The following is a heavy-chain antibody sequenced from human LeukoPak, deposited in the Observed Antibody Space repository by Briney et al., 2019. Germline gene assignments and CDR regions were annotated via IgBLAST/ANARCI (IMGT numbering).Heavy chain of an antibody. CDR1: GGSIGFYY. CDR3: ARQGYKSGWYPTFDF. V-gene: IGHV4-59*01. J-gene: IGHJ4*02. Sequence: SETLSLTCTVSGGSIGFYYWTWIRQPPGKGLEWIGYIYYTGSTNYNPSLKSRVTISVDTSKNQVSLKLTSVTAADTAVYYCARQGYKSGWYPTFDFWGPGTQVIVSS. CDR2: IYYTGST. D-gene: IGHD6-19*01.